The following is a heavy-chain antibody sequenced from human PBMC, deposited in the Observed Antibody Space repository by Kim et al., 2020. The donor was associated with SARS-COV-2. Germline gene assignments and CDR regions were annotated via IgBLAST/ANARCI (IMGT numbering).Heavy chain of an antibody. CDR1: GWSFSGYY. J-gene: IGHJ6*03. Sequence: SETLSLTCAVYGWSFSGYYWSWIRQPPGKGLEWIGEINHSGSTNYNPSLKSRVTTSVDTSKNQFSLKLSSVTAADTAVYYCARTRVSRFLEWSSTWGYNYMDVWGKGTTVTVSS. CDR3: ARTRVSRFLEWSSTWGYNYMDV. D-gene: IGHD3-3*01. CDR2: INHSGST. V-gene: IGHV4-34*01.